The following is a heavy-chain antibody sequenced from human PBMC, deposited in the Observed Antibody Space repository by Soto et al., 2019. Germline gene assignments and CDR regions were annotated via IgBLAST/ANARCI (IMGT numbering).Heavy chain of an antibody. J-gene: IGHJ6*03. V-gene: IGHV4-39*01. CDR3: AKHRRYGDYPYYYYYMDV. Sequence: PSETLSLTCTVSGGSISSSSYCWGWIRQPPGKGLEWIGSIYYNGGTYYNPSLKSRVTISVDTSKNQFSLKLSSVTAAATALYYLAKHRRYGDYPYYYYYMDVWGKGTTVTVSS. CDR2: IYYNGGT. D-gene: IGHD4-17*01. CDR1: GGSISSSSYC.